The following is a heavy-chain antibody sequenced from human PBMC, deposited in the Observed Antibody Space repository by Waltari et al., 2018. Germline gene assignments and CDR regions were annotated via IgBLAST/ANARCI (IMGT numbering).Heavy chain of an antibody. J-gene: IGHJ4*02. V-gene: IGHV4-39*07. D-gene: IGHD2-15*01. CDR1: GGSISSSSYY. Sequence: QLQLQESGPGLVKPSETLPLTCTVSGGSISSSSYYWGWIRQPPGKGLEWIGSIYYSGSTYYNPSLKSRVTISVDTSKNQFSLKLSSVTAADTAVYYCASPGFAHCSGGSCTPGYWGQGTLVTVSS. CDR3: ASPGFAHCSGGSCTPGY. CDR2: IYYSGST.